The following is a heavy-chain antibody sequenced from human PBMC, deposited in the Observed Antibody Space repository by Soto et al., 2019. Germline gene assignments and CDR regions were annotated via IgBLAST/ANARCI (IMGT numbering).Heavy chain of an antibody. V-gene: IGHV4-59*01. CDR2: IYYSGST. CDR1: GGSISSYY. D-gene: IGHD3-9*01. J-gene: IGHJ6*02. CDR3: ARVRNYDILTGYYRYYGMDV. Sequence: QVQLQESGPGLVKPSETLSLTCTVSGGSISSYYWSWIRQPPGKGLEWIGYIYYSGSTNYNPSLTRRVTISVDTSKNQFSLKLSSVTAADTAVYYCARVRNYDILTGYYRYYGMDVWGQGTTVTVSS.